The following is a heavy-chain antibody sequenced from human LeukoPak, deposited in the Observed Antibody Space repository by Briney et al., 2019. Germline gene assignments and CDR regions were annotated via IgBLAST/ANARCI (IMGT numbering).Heavy chain of an antibody. J-gene: IGHJ3*02. V-gene: IGHV4-4*02. CDR2: IYHSGST. CDR1: GGSISSSNW. Sequence: SGTLSLTCAVSGGSISSSNWWSWVRQPPGKGLEWIGEIYHSGSTNYNPSLKSRVTISVDKSENQFSLKLSSVTAADTAVYYCASSILVPAAIRAFDIWGQGTMVTVSS. CDR3: ASSILVPAAIRAFDI. D-gene: IGHD2-2*02.